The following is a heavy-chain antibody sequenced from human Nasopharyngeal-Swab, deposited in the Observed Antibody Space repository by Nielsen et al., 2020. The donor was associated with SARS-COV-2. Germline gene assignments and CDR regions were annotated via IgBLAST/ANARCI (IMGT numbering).Heavy chain of an antibody. CDR2: ISSSGSTI. Sequence: GESLKISYAASGFTFSSYEMNWVRQAPGKGLEWVSYISSSGSTIYYADSVKGRFTISRDNAKNSLYLQMNSLRAEDTAVYYCARETYSSGWYLAFDIWGQGTMVTVSS. CDR3: ARETYSSGWYLAFDI. V-gene: IGHV3-48*03. J-gene: IGHJ3*02. D-gene: IGHD6-19*01. CDR1: GFTFSSYE.